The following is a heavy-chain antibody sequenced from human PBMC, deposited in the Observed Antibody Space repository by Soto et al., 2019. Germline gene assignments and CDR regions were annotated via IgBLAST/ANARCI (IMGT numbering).Heavy chain of an antibody. CDR2: MNPNSGNT. D-gene: IGHD2-21*01. Sequence: QVQLVQSGAEVKKPGASVKVSCKASGYTFTSYDINWVRQATGQGLEWMGWMNPNSGNTGYAQKFQGRGTMTRNTSISKAYMELSSLRCEDAAVYYCARRVRQWGFDPWGQGTLVAVSS. V-gene: IGHV1-8*01. J-gene: IGHJ5*02. CDR1: GYTFTSYD. CDR3: ARRVRQWGFDP.